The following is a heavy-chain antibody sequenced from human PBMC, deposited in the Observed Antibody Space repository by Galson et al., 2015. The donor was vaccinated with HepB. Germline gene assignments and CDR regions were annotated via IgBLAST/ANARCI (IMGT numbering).Heavy chain of an antibody. V-gene: IGHV5-51*01. Sequence: QSGAEVKKPGESLKISCKGSGYSFTSYWIGWVRQMPGKGLEWMGIIYPGDSDTRYSPSFQGQVTTSADKSISTAYLQWSSLKASDTAMYYCARHGDSYSGSYTSGFDYWGQGTLVTVSS. D-gene: IGHD1-26*01. CDR3: ARHGDSYSGSYTSGFDY. CDR1: GYSFTSYW. J-gene: IGHJ4*02. CDR2: IYPGDSDT.